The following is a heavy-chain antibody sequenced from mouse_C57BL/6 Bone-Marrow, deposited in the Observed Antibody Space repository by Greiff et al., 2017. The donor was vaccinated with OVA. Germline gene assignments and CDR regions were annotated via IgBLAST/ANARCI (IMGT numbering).Heavy chain of an antibody. CDR3: ARVVNWYFDV. CDR1: GYSITSGYY. J-gene: IGHJ1*03. V-gene: IGHV3-6*01. CDR2: ISYDGSN. Sequence: EVKLVESGPGLVKPSQSLSLTCSVTGYSITSGYYWNWIRQFPGNKLEWMGYISYDGSNNYNPSLKNRISITRDTSKKQFFLKLNSVTTEDTATYYCARVVNWYFDVWGTGTTVTVSS.